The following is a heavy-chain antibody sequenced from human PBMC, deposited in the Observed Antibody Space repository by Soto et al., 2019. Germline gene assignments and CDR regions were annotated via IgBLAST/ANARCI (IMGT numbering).Heavy chain of an antibody. CDR2: IVVGRGNT. CDR3: ASPPIGILTGYSVLQY. V-gene: IGHV1-58*02. CDR1: GGTFTRSA. J-gene: IGHJ4*01. Sequence: GASVKVSCKASGGTFTRSAIQWVRQARGQRPEWIGWIVVGRGNTNYAQKVQERVTITRDMSTGTAYMELSNLRSEDTAVYYCASPPIGILTGYSVLQYWGHGTLVTVS. D-gene: IGHD3-9*01.